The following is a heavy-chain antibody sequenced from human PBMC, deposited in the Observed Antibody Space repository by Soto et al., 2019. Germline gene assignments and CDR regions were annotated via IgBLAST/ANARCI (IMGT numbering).Heavy chain of an antibody. CDR3: ARDGYYYDSSGPGLYYGMDV. D-gene: IGHD3-22*01. J-gene: IGHJ6*02. Sequence: QVQLVQSGAEVKKPGASVKVSCKASGYTFTSYGISWVRQAPGQGLEWMGWISAYNGNTNYAQKLQGRVTMTAYTSTSTAYMELRSLRSDDTAVYYCARDGYYYDSSGPGLYYGMDVWGQGTTVTVSS. V-gene: IGHV1-18*01. CDR2: ISAYNGNT. CDR1: GYTFTSYG.